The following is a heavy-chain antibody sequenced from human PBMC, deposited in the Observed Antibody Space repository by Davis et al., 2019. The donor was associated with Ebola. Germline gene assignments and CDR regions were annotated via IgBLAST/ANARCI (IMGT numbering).Heavy chain of an antibody. J-gene: IGHJ5*02. CDR1: GLTFSSYG. Sequence: GESLKISCVASGLTFSSYGMHWVRQAPGKGLEWVAVISYDGSNKYYADSVKGRFTISRDNSKNTLYLQMNSLRAEDTAVYYCAKSQLRSSSSSDWFDPWGQGTLVTVSS. CDR2: ISYDGSNK. V-gene: IGHV3-30*18. CDR3: AKSQLRSSSSSDWFDP. D-gene: IGHD6-6*01.